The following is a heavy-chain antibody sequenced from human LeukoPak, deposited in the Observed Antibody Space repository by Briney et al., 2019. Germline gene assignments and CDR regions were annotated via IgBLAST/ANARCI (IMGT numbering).Heavy chain of an antibody. J-gene: IGHJ4*02. CDR1: GLTVSSNY. Sequence: GGSLRLSCAASGLTVSSNYMSWVRQAPGKGLEWVSVMYTGGGTYYADSVKGRFTISRDNSNNTLYLQMNSLRAEDTAVYYCARHSRGRWYVFDYWGQGTLVTVSS. CDR2: MYTGGGT. V-gene: IGHV3-53*01. CDR3: ARHSRGRWYVFDY. D-gene: IGHD6-13*01.